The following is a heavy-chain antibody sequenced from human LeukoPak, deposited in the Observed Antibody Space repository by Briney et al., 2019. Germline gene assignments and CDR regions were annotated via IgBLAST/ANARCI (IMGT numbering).Heavy chain of an antibody. Sequence: SETLSLTCAVYGGSFSGYYWSWIRQPPGKGLEWIGGINHSGSTNYNPSLKSRVTISVDTSKNQFSLKLSSVTAADTAVYYCAKGGDSSSSVVDYWGQGTLVTVSS. V-gene: IGHV4-34*01. CDR1: GGSFSGYY. CDR2: INHSGST. CDR3: AKGGDSSSSVVDY. D-gene: IGHD6-6*01. J-gene: IGHJ4*02.